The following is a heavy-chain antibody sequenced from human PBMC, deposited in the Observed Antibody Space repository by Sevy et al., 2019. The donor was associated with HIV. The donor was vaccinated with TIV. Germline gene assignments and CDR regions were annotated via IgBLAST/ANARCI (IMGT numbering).Heavy chain of an antibody. CDR1: GITFSTSG. D-gene: IGHD3-9*01. V-gene: IGHV3-30*18. CDR3: AKDFTGYNGMDV. J-gene: IGHJ6*02. Sequence: GGSLRLSCVVSGITFSTSGMHWVRQAPGKGLDWVAVISNHGRDKFYADSVKGRSTISRDNSKNILYLQMISLRAEDTAVYYCAKDFTGYNGMDVWGQGTMVTVSS. CDR2: ISNHGRDK.